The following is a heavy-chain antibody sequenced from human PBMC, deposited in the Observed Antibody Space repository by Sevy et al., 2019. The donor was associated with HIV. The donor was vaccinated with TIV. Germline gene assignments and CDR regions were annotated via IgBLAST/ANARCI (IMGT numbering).Heavy chain of an antibody. CDR1: GFTFSSYW. Sequence: GGSLRVSCAASGFTFSSYWMSWVRQAPGKGLEWVANIKQDGSEKYYVDSVKGRFTISRDNAKNSLYLQMNSLRAEDTAVYYCAREGYCSSTSCYYYYYYGMDVWGQGTTVTVSS. CDR3: AREGYCSSTSCYYYYYYGMDV. V-gene: IGHV3-7*01. J-gene: IGHJ6*02. D-gene: IGHD2-2*01. CDR2: IKQDGSEK.